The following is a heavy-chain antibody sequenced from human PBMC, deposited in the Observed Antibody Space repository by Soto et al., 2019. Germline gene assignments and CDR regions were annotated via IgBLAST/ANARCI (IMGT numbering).Heavy chain of an antibody. Sequence: QVQLVQSGPEVKKPGASVKVSCKASGYTFTSYGISWVRQAPGQGLEWMGWISGYNGNTNYGQKFQDRVTMTTDTFTTTAYLDLRSLRSDDTAVYYCARALYLYGAKDVWGQGTAVTVSS. D-gene: IGHD2-8*01. J-gene: IGHJ6*02. CDR1: GYTFTSYG. CDR3: ARALYLYGAKDV. CDR2: ISGYNGNT. V-gene: IGHV1-18*04.